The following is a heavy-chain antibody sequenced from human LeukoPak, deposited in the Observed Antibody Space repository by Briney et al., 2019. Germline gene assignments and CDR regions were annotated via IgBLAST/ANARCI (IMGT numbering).Heavy chain of an antibody. CDR1: GYTFTSYD. CDR2: MNPNSGNT. J-gene: IGHJ3*02. V-gene: IGHV1-8*03. CDR3: ARALYYYDSSGYYYLYAFDI. Sequence: GASVKVSCKASGYTFTSYDINWVRQATGQGLEWMGWMNPNSGNTGYAQKFQGRVTITRNTSISTAYMELSSLRSEDTAVYYCARALYYYDSSGYYYLYAFDIWGQGTTVTVSS. D-gene: IGHD3-22*01.